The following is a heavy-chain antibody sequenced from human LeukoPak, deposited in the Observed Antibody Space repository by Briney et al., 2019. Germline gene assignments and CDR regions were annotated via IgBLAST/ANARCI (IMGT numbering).Heavy chain of an antibody. D-gene: IGHD2-21*01. V-gene: IGHV4-39*07. CDR1: AGSISTNTHY. CDR3: ARDVSPSLKVNYMDV. J-gene: IGHJ6*03. Sequence: SETLSLTCAVSAGSISTNTHYWGWIRQPPGKVLEGIGSIYYSRNTHYNPSLKSRVTTPVDTSRNQFSVKLTSVHAADRAVYYCARDVSPSLKVNYMDVWGKGTTVTIS. CDR2: IYYSRNT.